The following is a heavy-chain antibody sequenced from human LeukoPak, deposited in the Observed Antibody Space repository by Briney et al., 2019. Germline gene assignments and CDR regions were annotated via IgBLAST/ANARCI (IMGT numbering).Heavy chain of an antibody. V-gene: IGHV4-38-2*02. J-gene: IGHJ5*02. CDR1: GGSISSYY. Sequence: PSETLSLTCTVSGGSISSYYWSWIRQPPGKGLEWIGSIYHSGSTYYNPSLKSRVTISVDTSKNQFSLKLSSVTAADTAVYYCARGTHAIYDFWSGYYLGWFGPGGQGTLVTVSS. CDR3: ARGTHAIYDFWSGYYLGWFGP. D-gene: IGHD3-3*01. CDR2: IYHSGST.